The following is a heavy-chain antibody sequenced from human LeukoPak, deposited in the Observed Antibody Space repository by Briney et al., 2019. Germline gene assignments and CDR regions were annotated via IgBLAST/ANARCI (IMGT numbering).Heavy chain of an antibody. CDR3: AREVRGLDP. J-gene: IGHJ5*02. V-gene: IGHV3-7*03. Sequence: GGSLRLSCEASGFTFSGHWMSWVRQAPGKGLEWVGNIKQDGSEKSYVDSVKGRFTISRDNAKNLLYLQMNSLRVVYTAVYYCAREVRGLDPWGQGTLVTVSS. CDR2: IKQDGSEK. D-gene: IGHD4/OR15-4a*01. CDR1: GFTFSGHW.